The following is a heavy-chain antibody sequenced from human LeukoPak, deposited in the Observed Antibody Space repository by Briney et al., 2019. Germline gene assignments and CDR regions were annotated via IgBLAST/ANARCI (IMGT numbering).Heavy chain of an antibody. V-gene: IGHV4-39*07. CDR1: SGSISTSNYY. D-gene: IGHD6-13*01. Sequence: SETLSLTCTVSSGSISTSNYYSGWVRQPPGKALEWIGNIFYSGSTYYSPSLKSRVTISLDTSRNQFSLKLNSVTAADTAVYYCARVYYSRSYDYWYFDLWGRGTLVTVSS. CDR3: ARVYYSRSYDYWYFDL. CDR2: IFYSGST. J-gene: IGHJ2*01.